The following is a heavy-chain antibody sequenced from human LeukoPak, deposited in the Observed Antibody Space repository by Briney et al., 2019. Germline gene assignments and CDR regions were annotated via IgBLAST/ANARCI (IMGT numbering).Heavy chain of an antibody. CDR2: FNHSGST. Sequence: SETLSLTCAVYGGSFSGYYWSWIRQPPWKGLEWIGEFNHSGSTNYNPSLKSRVTISVDTSKNQFSLKLSSVTAADTAVYYCARATRMVYYDFWSGYGSSPEDYWGQGTLVTVSS. CDR1: GGSFSGYY. J-gene: IGHJ4*02. V-gene: IGHV4-34*01. CDR3: ARATRMVYYDFWSGYGSSPEDY. D-gene: IGHD3-3*01.